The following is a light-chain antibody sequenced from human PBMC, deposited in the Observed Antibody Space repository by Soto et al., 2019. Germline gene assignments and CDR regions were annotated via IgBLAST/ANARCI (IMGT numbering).Light chain of an antibody. CDR2: AAS. CDR1: QSISRH. CDR3: QQSYSTTWT. V-gene: IGKV1-39*01. J-gene: IGKJ1*01. Sequence: DIQMTQSPSSLSASLGDRVTITCRASQSISRHLNWYQQKPGKAPKLLIYAASSLQSGVPSRFSGSGSGTDVSLTISGLKNEDVATYHCQQSYSTTWTFGQGTKVDIK.